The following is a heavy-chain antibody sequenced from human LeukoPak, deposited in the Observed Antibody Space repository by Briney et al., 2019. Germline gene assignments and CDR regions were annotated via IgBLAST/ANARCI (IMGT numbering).Heavy chain of an antibody. D-gene: IGHD3-16*01. CDR2: IYPGDSDT. CDR3: ARHIARGGSHYYYYMDV. J-gene: IGHJ6*03. Sequence: GESLKISCKGSGYSFPSYWIGWVRQMPGKGLEWMGIIYPGDSDTRYSPSFQGQVTISADKSISTAYLQWSSLKASDTAMYYCARHIARGGSHYYYYMDVWGKGTTVTISS. CDR1: GYSFPSYW. V-gene: IGHV5-51*01.